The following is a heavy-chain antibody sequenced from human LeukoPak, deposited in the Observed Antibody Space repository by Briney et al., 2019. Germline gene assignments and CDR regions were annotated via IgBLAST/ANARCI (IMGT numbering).Heavy chain of an antibody. CDR2: INAYNGNT. CDR3: ARQEATIDYYYYGMDV. Sequence: ASVKVSCKASGYTFTSYGISWVRQAPGQGLEWMGWINAYNGNTNYARKLQGRVTMTTDTSTSTAYMELRSLRSDDTAVYYCARQEATIDYYYYGMDVWGQGTTVTVFS. V-gene: IGHV1-18*01. CDR1: GYTFTSYG. D-gene: IGHD5-12*01. J-gene: IGHJ6*02.